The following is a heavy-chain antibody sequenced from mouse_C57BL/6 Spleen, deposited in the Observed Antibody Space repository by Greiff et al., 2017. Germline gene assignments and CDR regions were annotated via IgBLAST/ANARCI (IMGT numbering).Heavy chain of an antibody. J-gene: IGHJ3*01. Sequence: QVQLQQSGAELVKPGASVKLSCKASGYTFTEYTIHWVKQRSGQGLEWIGWFYPGSGSIKYNEKFKDKATLTADKSSSTVYMELSRLTSEDSAVYVCARHEVDYGSRGAAWFAYWGQGTLVTVSA. V-gene: IGHV1-62-2*01. CDR3: ARHEVDYGSRGAAWFAY. D-gene: IGHD1-1*01. CDR1: GYTFTEYT. CDR2: FYPGSGSI.